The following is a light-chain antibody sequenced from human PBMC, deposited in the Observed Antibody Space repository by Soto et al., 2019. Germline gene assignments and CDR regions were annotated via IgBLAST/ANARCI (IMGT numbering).Light chain of an antibody. CDR2: GNI. CDR1: SSNIGAHYD. J-gene: IGLJ3*02. V-gene: IGLV1-40*01. CDR3: QCYDTSLSGVV. Sequence: QSVLTQPPSVSGAPGQRVTISCTGSSSNIGAHYDVHWYQQLPGTAPKLLIYGNINRPSGVPDRFSGSKSGTSASLAITGLQAEDEADYYCQCYDTSLSGVVFGGGTKLTVL.